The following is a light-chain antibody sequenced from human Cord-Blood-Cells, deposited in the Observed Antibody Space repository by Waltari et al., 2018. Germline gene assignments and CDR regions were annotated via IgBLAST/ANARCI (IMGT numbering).Light chain of an antibody. CDR2: DVS. J-gene: IGLJ1*01. CDR1: SSDVGGYNY. Sequence: QSALTQPASVSGSPGQSITISCTRTSSDVGGYNYVSRYQQHPGKAPRLMVYDVSNRPSRLSNRFSGSKSVNTASLTISGLRAEDEADYYCSPYTSSTSYVFRTGTKVTVL. V-gene: IGLV2-14*01. CDR3: SPYTSSTSYV.